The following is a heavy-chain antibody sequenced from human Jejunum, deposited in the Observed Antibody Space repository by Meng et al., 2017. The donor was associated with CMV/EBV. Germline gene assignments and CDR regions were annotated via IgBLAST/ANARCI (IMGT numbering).Heavy chain of an antibody. CDR3: ASSYYETGDY. J-gene: IGHJ4*02. D-gene: IGHD3-22*01. CDR1: GFTFSFSW. Sequence: SEASGFTFSFSWLTCVLQPPVQGLESVATLNQAARHKNYVHSVQARFTVSRDNARNSLYLQMNSLRAEDTSLYYCASSYYETGDYWGQGTLVTVSS. CDR2: LNQAARHK. V-gene: IGHV3-7*01.